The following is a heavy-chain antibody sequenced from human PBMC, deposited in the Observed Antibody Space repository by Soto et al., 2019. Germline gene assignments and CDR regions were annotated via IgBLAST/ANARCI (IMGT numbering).Heavy chain of an antibody. D-gene: IGHD1-20*01. CDR1: GYTFTNFG. CDR2: ISAYNGNT. J-gene: IGHJ4*02. V-gene: IGHV1-18*01. CDR3: ARGITLPTPLDY. Sequence: ASVKVSCKTSGYTFTNFGLSWVRQAPGQGLEWMGWISAYNGNTNYAQNFQGRVTMTTDTSTSTAYMELRSLRSDDTAVYYCARGITLPTPLDYWGQGTLVTVSS.